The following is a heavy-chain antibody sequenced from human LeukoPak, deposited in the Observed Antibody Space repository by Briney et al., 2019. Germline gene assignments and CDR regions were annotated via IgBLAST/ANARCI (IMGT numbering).Heavy chain of an antibody. CDR2: IYYSGST. Sequence: SETLSLTCTVSGGSISSYYWSWIRQPPGKGLEWIGYIYYSGSTNYNPSLKSRVTISVDTSKNQFSLKLSSVTAADTAVYYCARFRAVRAFDIWGQGTMVTVSS. CDR1: GGSISSYY. V-gene: IGHV4-59*01. D-gene: IGHD3-10*02. CDR3: ARFRAVRAFDI. J-gene: IGHJ3*02.